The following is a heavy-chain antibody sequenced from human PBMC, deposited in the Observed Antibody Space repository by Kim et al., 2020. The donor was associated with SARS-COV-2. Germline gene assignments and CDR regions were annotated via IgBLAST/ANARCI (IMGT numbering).Heavy chain of an antibody. CDR3: VRGARIN. Sequence: EGREKYYLGSVKGRFTISRDNAKNSLYLQMNSLRAEDTAVYYCVRGARINWGQGTLVTVSS. J-gene: IGHJ4*02. V-gene: IGHV3-7*03. CDR2: EGREK.